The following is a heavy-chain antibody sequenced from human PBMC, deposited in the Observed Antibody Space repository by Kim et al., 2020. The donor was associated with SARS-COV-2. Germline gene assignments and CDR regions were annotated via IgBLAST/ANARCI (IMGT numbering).Heavy chain of an antibody. D-gene: IGHD6-13*01. CDR2: IYYSGST. CDR3: ARDLSSPFSY. CDR1: GGSISSSSYY. Sequence: SETLSLTCTVSGGSISSSSYYWGWIRQPPGKGLEWIGSIYYSGSTYYNPSLKGRVTISVDTSKNQFSLKLSSVTAADTAVYYCARDLSSPFSYWGQGTLVTVSS. J-gene: IGHJ4*02. V-gene: IGHV4-39*07.